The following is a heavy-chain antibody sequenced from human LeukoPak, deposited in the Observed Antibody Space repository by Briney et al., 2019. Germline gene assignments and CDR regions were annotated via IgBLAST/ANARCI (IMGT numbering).Heavy chain of an antibody. J-gene: IGHJ4*02. CDR1: GFTFSSYA. CDR3: ARYNFWSGYFDY. V-gene: IGHV3-23*01. D-gene: IGHD3-3*01. Sequence: GSLGLSCAASGFTFSSYAMSWVRQAPGKGLEWVSAISGSGGSTYYADSVKGRFTISRDNSKNTLYLQMNSLRAEDTAVYYCARYNFWSGYFDYWGQGTLVTVSS. CDR2: ISGSGGST.